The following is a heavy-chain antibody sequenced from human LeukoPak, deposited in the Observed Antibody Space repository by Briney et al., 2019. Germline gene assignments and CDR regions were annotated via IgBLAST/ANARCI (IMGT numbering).Heavy chain of an antibody. V-gene: IGHV3-23*01. CDR3: AKDRSGNSGPFDY. J-gene: IGHJ4*02. D-gene: IGHD6-19*01. Sequence: PGGSLRLSCAASGFIFSNYAMSWVRQVPGKDLEWVSAITGSGVTTYYADSVKGRFTIFRDNSENTLFLEMNSLRAEDTAVYYCAKDRSGNSGPFDYWGQGTLVTVSS. CDR1: GFIFSNYA. CDR2: ITGSGVTT.